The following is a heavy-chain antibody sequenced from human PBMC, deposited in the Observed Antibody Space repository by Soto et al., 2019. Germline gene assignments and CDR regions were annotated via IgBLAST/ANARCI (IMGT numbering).Heavy chain of an antibody. D-gene: IGHD1-1*01. J-gene: IGHJ5*02. Sequence: SETLSLTCTVSGGSISSYYWSWIRQPPGKGLEWIGYIYYSGSTNYTPSPKSRVTISVDSSKNQFSLKQSSVTAADTAVYYCAVGTQALYHWGQGTLVTVSS. CDR3: AVGTQALYH. CDR2: IYYSGST. V-gene: IGHV4-59*01. CDR1: GGSISSYY.